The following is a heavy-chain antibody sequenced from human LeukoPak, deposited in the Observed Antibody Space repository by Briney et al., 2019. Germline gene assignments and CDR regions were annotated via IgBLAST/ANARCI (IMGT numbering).Heavy chain of an antibody. V-gene: IGHV3-74*01. Sequence: GGSLRLSCEASGLTVSRYWMHWVRQPPGGGLVWVSRINPDGSTTKYADSVKGRFTISRDNAKNTLYLQMNSLGVEDTATYHCATGAGSGNNRPPDVFDIWGQGALVTVSS. D-gene: IGHD4-23*01. CDR1: GLTVSRYW. CDR2: INPDGSTT. CDR3: ATGAGSGNNRPPDVFDI. J-gene: IGHJ3*02.